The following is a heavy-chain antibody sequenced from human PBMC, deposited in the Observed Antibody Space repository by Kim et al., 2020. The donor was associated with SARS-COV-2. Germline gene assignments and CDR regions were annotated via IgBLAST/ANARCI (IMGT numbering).Heavy chain of an antibody. V-gene: IGHV3-9*01. J-gene: IGHJ5*02. CDR2: ISWNSGSI. Sequence: GGSLRLSCAASGFTFDDYAMHWVRQAPGKGLEWVSGISWNSGSIGYADPVKGRFTISRDNAKNSLYLQMNSLRAEDTALYYCAKDMSSSVWTGFDPWGQGTLVTVSS. CDR3: AKDMSSSVWTGFDP. CDR1: GFTFDDYA. D-gene: IGHD3-16*01.